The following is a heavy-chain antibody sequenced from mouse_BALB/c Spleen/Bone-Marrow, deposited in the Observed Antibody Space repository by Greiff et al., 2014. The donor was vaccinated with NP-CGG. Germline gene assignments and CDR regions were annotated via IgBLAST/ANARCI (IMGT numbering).Heavy chain of an antibody. CDR2: INPDSRTI. CDR3: ARNGYYGWIAY. D-gene: IGHD2-3*01. J-gene: IGHJ3*01. V-gene: IGHV4-1*02. Sequence: VHLVESGGGLVQPGGSLKLSCAASGFDISRYWMTWVRQAPGKGLEWIGEINPDSRTINYTPSLKDKFIISRDNAKNTLYLQMSKVRSEDTALYYCARNGYYGWIAYWGQGTLATVSA. CDR1: GFDISRYW.